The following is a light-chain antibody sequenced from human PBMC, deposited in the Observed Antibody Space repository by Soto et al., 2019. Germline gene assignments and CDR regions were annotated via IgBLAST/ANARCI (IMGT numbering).Light chain of an antibody. J-gene: IGKJ1*01. Sequence: EVGLSQSPATLSVSTGERATLSCRASQSVGSSLAWYQQKPGQAPRLLIYGASTRATGIPARFSGSGSGTEFTLTISSLQSEDFAVYYCQQYNNWWTFGQGTKVDIK. CDR1: QSVGSS. V-gene: IGKV3-15*01. CDR3: QQYNNWWT. CDR2: GAS.